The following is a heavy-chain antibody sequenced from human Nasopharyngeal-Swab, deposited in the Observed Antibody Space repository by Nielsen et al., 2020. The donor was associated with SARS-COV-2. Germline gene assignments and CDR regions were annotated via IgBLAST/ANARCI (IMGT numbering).Heavy chain of an antibody. V-gene: IGHV4-59*13. CDR3: ARDSYRDAFDI. CDR2: VHFLGST. Sequence: SETLSLTCTVSGGSISSYYWNWIRQPPGTGLEWMGYVHFLGSTDYNPSLKSRVTISLDTSHYQFCLRLSSVTAADTAVYYCARDSYRDAFDIWGQGTMATVSS. J-gene: IGHJ3*02. CDR1: GGSISSYY.